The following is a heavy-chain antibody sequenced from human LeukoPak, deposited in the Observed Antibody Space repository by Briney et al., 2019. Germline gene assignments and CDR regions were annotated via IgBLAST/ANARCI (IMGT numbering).Heavy chain of an antibody. CDR1: GGSISSGDYY. Sequence: PSQTLSLTCTVSGGSISSGDYYWSWIRQPPGKGLEWIGYIYSTGSTSHNPSLRNPITISLDTSKNQFSLKLSSVTAADTAVYYCARGVSWSSYYVYWGQGTQVTVSS. CDR3: ARGVSWSSYYVY. CDR2: IYSTGST. V-gene: IGHV4-30-4*01. D-gene: IGHD3-3*01. J-gene: IGHJ4*02.